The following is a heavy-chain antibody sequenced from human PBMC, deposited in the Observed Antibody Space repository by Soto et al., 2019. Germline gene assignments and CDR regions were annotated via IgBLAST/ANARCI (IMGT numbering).Heavy chain of an antibody. CDR1: VYTFTIYV. CDR3: ARDHHSGYDFRWFDP. V-gene: IGHV1-18*01. J-gene: IGHJ5*02. CDR2: ISAYNGNT. D-gene: IGHD5-12*01. Sequence: ASVKGACKTSVYTFTIYVISWLRQATGQGLEWMGWISAYNGNTNYAQKLQGRVTMTTDTSTSTAYMELRSLRSDDTAVYYCARDHHSGYDFRWFDPWGQGTLVTVSS.